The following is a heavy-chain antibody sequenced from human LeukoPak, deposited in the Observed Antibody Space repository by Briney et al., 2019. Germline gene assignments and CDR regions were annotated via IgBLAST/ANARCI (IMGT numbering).Heavy chain of an antibody. CDR3: ARGMERRDLGAFDI. J-gene: IGHJ3*02. D-gene: IGHD1-1*01. CDR1: GGSISSGGYY. CDR2: IYHSGST. V-gene: IGHV4-30-2*01. Sequence: SETLSLTCTVSGGSISSGGYYWSWIRQPPGKGLEWIGYIYHSGSTYYNPSLKSRVTISVDRSKNQFSLKLSSVTAADTAVYYCARGMERRDLGAFDIWGQGTMVTVSS.